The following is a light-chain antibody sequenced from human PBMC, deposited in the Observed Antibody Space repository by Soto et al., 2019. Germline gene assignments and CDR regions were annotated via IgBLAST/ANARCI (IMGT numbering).Light chain of an antibody. CDR3: QQYGSSPKT. V-gene: IGKV3-20*01. J-gene: IGKJ1*01. CDR2: GAS. CDR1: QSVSSSY. Sequence: EIVFTQSPGTLSLSPGERATLSCRASQSVSSSYLAGYQQKPGQAPRLLIYGASSRATGIPDRFSGSGSGTDFTLTISRLEPEDFAVYYCQQYGSSPKTFGQGTKWIS.